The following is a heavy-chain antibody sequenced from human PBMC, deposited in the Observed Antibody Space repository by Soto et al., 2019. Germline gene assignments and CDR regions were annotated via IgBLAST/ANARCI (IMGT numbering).Heavy chain of an antibody. D-gene: IGHD6-6*01. J-gene: IGHJ4*02. CDR1: GYSFASYW. CDR3: ARLGIAARRPPDY. V-gene: IGHV5-51*01. CDR2: TYPGDSDT. Sequence: GESLKISCQGSGYSFASYWIGWVRQMPGKDLEWMGITYPGDSDTRYSPSSQGQVTISADKSISTAYLQWSSLKASDTAMYYCARLGIAARRPPDYWGQGTLVTVSS.